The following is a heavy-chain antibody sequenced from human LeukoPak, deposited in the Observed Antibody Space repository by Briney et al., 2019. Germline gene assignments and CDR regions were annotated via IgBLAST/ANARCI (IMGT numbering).Heavy chain of an antibody. D-gene: IGHD3-10*01. J-gene: IGHJ4*02. CDR2: ISGSGGST. CDR3: AKVGLWFGELFFDY. Sequence: PGGSLRLSCAASGFTFSSYGMSWVRQAPGKGLEWVSAISGSGGSTYYADSVKGRFTISRDNSKNTLYLQMNSLRAEDTAVYYCAKVGLWFGELFFDYWGQGTLVTVSS. CDR1: GFTFSSYG. V-gene: IGHV3-23*01.